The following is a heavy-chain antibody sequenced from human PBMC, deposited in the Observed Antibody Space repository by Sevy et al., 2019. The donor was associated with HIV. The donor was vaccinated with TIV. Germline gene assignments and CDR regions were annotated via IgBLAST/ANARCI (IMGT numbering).Heavy chain of an antibody. CDR2: IWYDGSNK. D-gene: IGHD5-12*01. CDR3: AKDNFSRRRDGYNYLFDY. Sequence: GGSLRLSCAASGFTFSSYGMHWVRQAPGKGLEWVAVIWYDGSNKYYADSVKGRFTISRDNSKNTLYLQMISLRAEDTAVYYCAKDNFSRRRDGYNYLFDYWGQGTLVTVSS. J-gene: IGHJ4*02. V-gene: IGHV3-33*06. CDR1: GFTFSSYG.